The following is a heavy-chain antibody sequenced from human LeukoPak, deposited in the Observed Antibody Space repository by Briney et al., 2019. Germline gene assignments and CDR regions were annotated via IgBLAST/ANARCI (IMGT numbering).Heavy chain of an antibody. CDR3: ARDKLGGIKGVGAFDI. V-gene: IGHV4-39*07. Sequence: SETLSLTCTVSGGSISSSSYYWGWIRQPPGKGLEWIGSIYYSGSTYYNPSLKSRVTISVDTSKNQFSLKLSSVTAADTAVYYCARDKLGGIKGVGAFDIWGQGTMVTVSS. CDR2: IYYSGST. CDR1: GGSISSSSYY. J-gene: IGHJ3*02. D-gene: IGHD3-10*01.